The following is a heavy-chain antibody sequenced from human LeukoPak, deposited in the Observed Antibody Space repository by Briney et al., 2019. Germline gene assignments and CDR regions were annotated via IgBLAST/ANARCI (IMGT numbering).Heavy chain of an antibody. V-gene: IGHV4-59*01. J-gene: IGHJ4*02. CDR1: GASTSGNY. Sequence: SETLSLTCTVSGASTSGNYWGWIRQPPGKGLESIRYVYYDGVARYNPSLQSRVTISIDTSKNQMSLKVTSVTAADTAEYYRARGEGTMVRGVGPFDSWSQGTLVTVSS. D-gene: IGHD3-10*01. CDR2: VYYDGVA. CDR3: ARGEGTMVRGVGPFDS.